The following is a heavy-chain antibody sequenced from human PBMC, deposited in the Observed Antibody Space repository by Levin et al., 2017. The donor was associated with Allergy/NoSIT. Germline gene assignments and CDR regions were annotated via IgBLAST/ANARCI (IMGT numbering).Heavy chain of an antibody. CDR1: GFSFSSYG. Sequence: GESLKISCAASGFSFSSYGMTWVRQAPGKGLVWVSSISGGGSTFYGDSVKGRFTISRDNSKNTLYLQMNSLRAEDTAVYFCAKYRLINGNYDSHFGNWGQGTLVTVSS. D-gene: IGHD5-12*01. V-gene: IGHV3-23*01. CDR3: AKYRLINGNYDSHFGN. J-gene: IGHJ4*02. CDR2: ISGGGST.